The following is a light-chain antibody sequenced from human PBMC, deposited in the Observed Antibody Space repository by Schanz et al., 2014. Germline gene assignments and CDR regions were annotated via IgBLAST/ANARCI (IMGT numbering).Light chain of an antibody. CDR2: DVN. V-gene: IGLV2-14*01. J-gene: IGLJ2*01. CDR1: SSDVGGYNY. Sequence: QSALTQPASVSGSPGQSITISCTGTSSDVGGYNYVSWYQQHPGKAPKLMIYDVNNRPSGVPDRFSGSKSGNTASLTVSGLQAEDEADYYCAAWDDSLNGVVFGGGTKLTVL. CDR3: AAWDDSLNGVV.